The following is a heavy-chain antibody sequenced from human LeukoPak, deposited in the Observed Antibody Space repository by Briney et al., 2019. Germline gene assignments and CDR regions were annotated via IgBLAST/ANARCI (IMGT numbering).Heavy chain of an antibody. Sequence: ESGPALVKPTQTLTLTCTFSGFSLNTRQMCVAWIRQPRGKALEWLARIDWDGERFYTPSLKTRLSISADTSKNQVVLTMIKMDPVATGTSYWVRVTPDSPSFDSWGRGTLVTVAS. CDR3: VRVTPDSPSFDS. J-gene: IGHJ4*02. CDR1: GFSLNTRQMC. D-gene: IGHD1-14*01. CDR2: IDWDGER. V-gene: IGHV2-70*17.